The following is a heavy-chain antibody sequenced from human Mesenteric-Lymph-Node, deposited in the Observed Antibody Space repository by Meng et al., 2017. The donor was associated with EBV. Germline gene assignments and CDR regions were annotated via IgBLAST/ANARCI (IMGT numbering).Heavy chain of an antibody. CDR2: MNVDNGKT. CDR3: ARGPSTYLYGSGSFQLDS. V-gene: IGHV1-3*01. CDR1: GYSFTEYA. Sequence: QFQLLHSGAGVRKPGASVKVSCKTSGYSFTEYAMHWVRQAPGQGLEWMGWMNVDNGKTKYSEKFQGRVTFTRDKSATTGYMDLSSLTSEDTAVYFCARGPSTYLYGSGSFQLDSWGPGTLVTVSS. J-gene: IGHJ4*02. D-gene: IGHD3-10*01.